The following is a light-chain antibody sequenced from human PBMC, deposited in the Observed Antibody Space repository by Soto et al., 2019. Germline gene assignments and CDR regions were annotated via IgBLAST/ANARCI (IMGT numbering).Light chain of an antibody. CDR3: QQYNDWVT. V-gene: IGKV3D-15*01. Sequence: ETVMTQSPDILSVSPGEGATLSCRASQSVGSNLAWYQQKPGQAPRLPIYGASTRATGIPVRFSGSGSGTEFTLTISSLQSEDFAVYYCQQYNDWVTFGGGTKVDIK. J-gene: IGKJ4*01. CDR1: QSVGSN. CDR2: GAS.